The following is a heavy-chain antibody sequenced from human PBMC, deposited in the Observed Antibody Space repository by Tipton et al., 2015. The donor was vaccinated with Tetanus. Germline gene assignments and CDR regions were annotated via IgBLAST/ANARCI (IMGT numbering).Heavy chain of an antibody. CDR2: IYYSGST. J-gene: IGHJ4*02. Sequence: TLSLTCTVSGGSISSYYWSWIRQPPGKGLEWIGYIYYSGSTNYNPSLKSRVTISVDTSKNQFSLKLSSVTAADTAVYYCARGVYSSGNAGLDFDYWGPGTLVTVSS. V-gene: IGHV4-59*01. CDR3: ARGVYSSGNAGLDFDY. D-gene: IGHD6-19*01. CDR1: GGSISSYY.